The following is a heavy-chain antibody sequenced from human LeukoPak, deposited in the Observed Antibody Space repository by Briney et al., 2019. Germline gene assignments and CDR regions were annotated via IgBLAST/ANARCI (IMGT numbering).Heavy chain of an antibody. CDR1: GFTFSSYA. CDR3: AKATSVVLGIGFY. V-gene: IGHV3-23*01. CDR2: ISGSGGST. Sequence: PGGSLRLSCAASGFTFSSYAMSWVRQAPGKGLEWVSAISGSGGSTYYADSVKGRFTISRDNSKNTLYPQMNSLRAGDTAVYYCAKATSVVLGIGFYWGQGTLVTVSS. D-gene: IGHD7-27*01. J-gene: IGHJ4*02.